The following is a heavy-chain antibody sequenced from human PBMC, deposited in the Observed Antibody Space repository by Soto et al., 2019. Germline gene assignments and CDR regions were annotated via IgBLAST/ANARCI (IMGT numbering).Heavy chain of an antibody. CDR1: GFTVSSNY. CDR3: AKRARLYDYYVDV. J-gene: IGHJ6*03. V-gene: IGHV3-66*01. Sequence: GGSLRLSCAASGFTVSSNYMSWVRQAPGKGLEWVAIIGGDDSTYYADSVKGRFTISRDNSKNTLYLQMNSLRAEDTAVYYCAKRARLYDYYVDVWGKGTTVTVSS. CDR2: IGGDDST.